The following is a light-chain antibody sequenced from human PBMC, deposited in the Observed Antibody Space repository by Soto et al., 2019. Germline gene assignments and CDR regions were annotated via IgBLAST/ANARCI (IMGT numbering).Light chain of an antibody. CDR2: GAS. CDR1: QRISSN. J-gene: IGKJ1*01. V-gene: IGKV3-15*01. CDR3: QQYNKWRT. Sequence: EIVMTQSPATLSVSPGERATLSCRASQRISSNLAWYQQKPGQAPRLLIYGASTRATGIPARFSGSGSETEFTLTISSLQSEDFAVYYCQQYNKWRTFGQGTKVEIK.